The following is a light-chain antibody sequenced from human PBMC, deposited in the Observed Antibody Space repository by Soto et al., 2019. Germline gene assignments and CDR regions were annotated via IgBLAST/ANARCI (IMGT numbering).Light chain of an antibody. V-gene: IGKV3-15*01. Sequence: EIVMTQSPATLSVSPGERATLSCRASQSVSTSLAWYQQKPGQAPRLLIYGASIRATGIPARFSGSGSGTEFTLTSSSLQSEDSAVYYCQHYNNWPPMYTFGQGTKLEIK. J-gene: IGKJ2*01. CDR2: GAS. CDR1: QSVSTS. CDR3: QHYNNWPPMYT.